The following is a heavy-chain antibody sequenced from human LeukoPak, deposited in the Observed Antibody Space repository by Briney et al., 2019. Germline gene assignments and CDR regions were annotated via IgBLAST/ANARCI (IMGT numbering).Heavy chain of an antibody. V-gene: IGHV3-73*01. J-gene: IGHJ6*03. CDR3: ARQAWGSYYNYYMDV. CDR2: IRSKANNYAT. D-gene: IGHD3-10*01. CDR1: GFTFSGSA. Sequence: PGGSLRLSCAASGFTFSGSAMHWVRQASGKGLEWVGRIRSKANNYATVYDESVKGRFTISRDDAKNTAYLQMNSLKTEDTAIYYCARQAWGSYYNYYMDVWGKGTTVTVSS.